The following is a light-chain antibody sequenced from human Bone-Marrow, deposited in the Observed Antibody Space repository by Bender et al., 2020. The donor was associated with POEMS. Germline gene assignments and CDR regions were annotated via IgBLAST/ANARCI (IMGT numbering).Light chain of an antibody. J-gene: IGLJ3*02. CDR3: QVWDSYSGQSWV. Sequence: SYVLSQPPSVSVAPGQTASITCGGNNIGSKTVYWYQQKPGQAPVLVVYDDTDRPSGIPERFSGSDSGNTATLIISRVEAGDEAEYYCQVWDSYSGQSWVFGGGTKLNVL. CDR1: NIGSKT. CDR2: DDT. V-gene: IGLV3-21*02.